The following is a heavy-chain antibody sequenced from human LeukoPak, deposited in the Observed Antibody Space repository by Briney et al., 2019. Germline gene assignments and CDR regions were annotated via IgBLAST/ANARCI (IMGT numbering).Heavy chain of an antibody. CDR1: GYTFTGYY. CDR2: INPNSGGT. D-gene: IGHD4-17*01. CDR3: ASSTVTADY. Sequence: VASVKVSCKASGYTFTGYYMHWVRQAPGQGLEWMGWINPNSGGTNYAQKFQGRVTMTRNTSISTAYMELSSLRSEDTAVYYCASSTVTADYWGQGTLVTVSS. J-gene: IGHJ4*02. V-gene: IGHV1-2*02.